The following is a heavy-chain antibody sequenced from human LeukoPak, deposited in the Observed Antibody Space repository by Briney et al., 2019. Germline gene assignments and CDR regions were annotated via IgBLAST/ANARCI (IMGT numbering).Heavy chain of an antibody. V-gene: IGHV3-23*01. CDR2: ISGSGGST. J-gene: IGHJ4*02. Sequence: GGSLRLSCAASGFTFSSYAMSWVRQAPGKGLEWVSAISGSGGSTYYADSVKGRFTISRDNSKNTLYLQMNSLRAEDTAVYYCAKDGAYYDILTGYYSAYYFGYWGQGTLVTVSS. CDR1: GFTFSSYA. D-gene: IGHD3-9*01. CDR3: AKDGAYYDILTGYYSAYYFGY.